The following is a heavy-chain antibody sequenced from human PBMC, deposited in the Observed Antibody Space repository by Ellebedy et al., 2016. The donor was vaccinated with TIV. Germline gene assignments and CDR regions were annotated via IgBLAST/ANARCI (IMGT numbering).Heavy chain of an antibody. CDR2: ISSSGSTI. V-gene: IGHV3-11*01. CDR1: GLTFSDYY. J-gene: IGHJ4*02. D-gene: IGHD4-11*01. CDR3: AKDISTVTTGFDY. Sequence: GESLKISXAASGLTFSDYYMSWIRQAPGKGLEWVSYISSSGSTIYYADSVKGRFTISRDNAKNSLYLQMNSLRAEDTALYYCAKDISTVTTGFDYWGQGTLVTVSS.